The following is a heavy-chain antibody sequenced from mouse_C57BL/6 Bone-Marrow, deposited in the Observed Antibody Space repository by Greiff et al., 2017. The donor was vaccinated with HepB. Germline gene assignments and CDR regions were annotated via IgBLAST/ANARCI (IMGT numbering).Heavy chain of an antibody. Sequence: EVQLVESGPELVKPGASVKISCKASGYSFTGYYMNWVKQSPEKSLEWIGEINPSTGGTTYNQKFKAKATLTVDKSSSTAYMQLKSLTSEDSAVYYCARSDYYGSSLDYWGQGTTLTVSS. J-gene: IGHJ2*01. CDR3: ARSDYYGSSLDY. CDR1: GYSFTGYY. CDR2: INPSTGGT. V-gene: IGHV1-42*01. D-gene: IGHD1-1*01.